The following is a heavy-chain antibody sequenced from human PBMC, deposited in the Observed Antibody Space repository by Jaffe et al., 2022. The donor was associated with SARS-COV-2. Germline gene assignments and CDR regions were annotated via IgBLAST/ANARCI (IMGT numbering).Heavy chain of an antibody. V-gene: IGHV4-61*02. CDR2: IYTSGST. D-gene: IGHD3-3*01. CDR3: ASTYYDFWSGPVYYFDY. Sequence: QVQLQESGPGLVKPSQTLSLTCTVSGGSISSGSYYWSWIRQPAGKGLEWIGRIYTSGSTNYNPSLKSRVTISVDTSKNQFSLKLSSVTAADTAVYYCASTYYDFWSGPVYYFDYWGQGTLVTVSS. J-gene: IGHJ4*02. CDR1: GGSISSGSYY.